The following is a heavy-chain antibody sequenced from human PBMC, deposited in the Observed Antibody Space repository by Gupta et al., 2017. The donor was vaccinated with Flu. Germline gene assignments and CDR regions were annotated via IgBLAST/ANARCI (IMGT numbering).Heavy chain of an antibody. D-gene: IGHD3-22*01. Sequence: QLQLQESGPGLMKPSETLSLTCAVSGGSISSSRAYWGWIRQSPGKELEWIASIFYTGSAYYNVSLKSRATMSVDTAQNLLSLTLRSVTAADTAVYYCAKTPDYNTGGYYYVFDHWGQGLLVTISS. CDR1: GGSISSSRAY. CDR3: AKTPDYNTGGYYYVFDH. V-gene: IGHV4-39*02. CDR2: IFYTGSA. J-gene: IGHJ4*02.